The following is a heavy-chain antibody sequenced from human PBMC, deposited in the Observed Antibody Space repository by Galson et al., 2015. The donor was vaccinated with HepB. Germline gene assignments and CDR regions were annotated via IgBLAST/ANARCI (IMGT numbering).Heavy chain of an antibody. CDR1: GFTFSSYS. Sequence: SLRLSCAASGFTFSSYSMNWVRQAPGKGLEWVSSISSSSSYICYADSVKGRFTISRDNAKNSLYLQINSLRAEDTAVYYCASEGYSYGYSLGWGQGTLVTVSS. V-gene: IGHV3-21*01. J-gene: IGHJ4*02. CDR3: ASEGYSYGYSLG. D-gene: IGHD5-18*01. CDR2: ISSSSSYI.